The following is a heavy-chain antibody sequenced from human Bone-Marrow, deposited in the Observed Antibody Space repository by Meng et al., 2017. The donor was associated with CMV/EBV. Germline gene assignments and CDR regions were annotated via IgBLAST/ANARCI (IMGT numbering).Heavy chain of an antibody. CDR2: IKSEPDGGAT. J-gene: IGHJ2*01. D-gene: IGHD2-2*01. V-gene: IGHV3-15*01. CDR1: GFTFSYAW. Sequence: CNGSGFTFSYAWINWLRQAPGQGLEWVGSIKSEPDGGATDYAVPVKGRFTISRDDSRNPVYLQVNSLKTEDTAVYYCATGGYYFDFWGRGTLVTVSS. CDR3: ATGGYYFDF.